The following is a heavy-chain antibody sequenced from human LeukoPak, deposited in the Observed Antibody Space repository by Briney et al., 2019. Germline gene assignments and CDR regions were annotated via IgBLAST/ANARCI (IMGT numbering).Heavy chain of an antibody. CDR3: ARDQEQWLGGYFDY. J-gene: IGHJ4*02. CDR2: ISSSSSTI. CDR1: GFTFSSYS. Sequence: QPGGSLRLSCAASGFTFSSYSMNWVRQAPGKGLEWVSYISSSSSTIYYADSVKGRFTISRDNAKNSLYLQINSLRAEDTAVYYCARDQEQWLGGYFDYWGQGTLVTVSS. D-gene: IGHD6-19*01. V-gene: IGHV3-48*01.